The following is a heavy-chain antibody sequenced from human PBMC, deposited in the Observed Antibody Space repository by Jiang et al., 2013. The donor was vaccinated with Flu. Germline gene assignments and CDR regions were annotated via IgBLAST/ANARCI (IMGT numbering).Heavy chain of an antibody. V-gene: IGHV3-33*01. CDR2: IWYDGSNK. J-gene: IGHJ4*02. Sequence: QLVESGGGVVQPGRSLRLSCAASGFTFSSYGMHWVRQAPGKGLEWVAVIWYDGSNKYYADSVKGRFTISRDNSKNTLYLQMNSLRAEDTAVYYCARDFGSSGDTTFDYWGQGTLIT. CDR1: GFTFSSYG. D-gene: IGHD3-22*01. CDR3: ARDFGSSGDTTFDY.